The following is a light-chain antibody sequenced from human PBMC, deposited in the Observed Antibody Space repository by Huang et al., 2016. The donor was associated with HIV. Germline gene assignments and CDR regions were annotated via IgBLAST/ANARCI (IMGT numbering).Light chain of an antibody. J-gene: IGKJ4*01. CDR2: VAS. CDR1: QSIGTY. Sequence: DIQMTQSPSSLSASVGDRVTIACWASQSIGTYLNWYQQKPGKAPRLLIHVASSLQSGVPSMCSGSGSGTYFTLTISSLQPEDFATYYCQQSYSALGLTFGGGTKVEIK. CDR3: QQSYSALGLT. V-gene: IGKV1-39*01.